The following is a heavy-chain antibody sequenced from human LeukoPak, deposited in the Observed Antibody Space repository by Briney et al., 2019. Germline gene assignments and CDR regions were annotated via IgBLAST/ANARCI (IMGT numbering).Heavy chain of an antibody. CDR3: AKDLGLLWFGELFH. CDR1: GFTFSSYA. J-gene: IGHJ4*02. CDR2: ISGSGGST. V-gene: IGHV3-23*01. Sequence: GGSLRLSCAASGFTFSSYAMSWVRQAPGKGLEWVSAISGSGGSTYYADSVKGRFTISRDNSKNTLYLQMNSLRAEDTAVYYCAKDLGLLWFGELFHWGQGTLVTVSS. D-gene: IGHD3-10*01.